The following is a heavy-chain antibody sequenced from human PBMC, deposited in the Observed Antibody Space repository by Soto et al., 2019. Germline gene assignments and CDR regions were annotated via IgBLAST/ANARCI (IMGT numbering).Heavy chain of an antibody. Sequence: GGSLRLSCAASGFTFSSYGMHWVRQAPGKGLEWVAVIWYDGSNKYYADSVKGRFTISRDNSKNTLYLQMNSLRAEDTAVYYCARDRKLHGSGSYYYYYYGMDVWGQGTTVTVSS. CDR2: IWYDGSNK. V-gene: IGHV3-33*01. CDR3: ARDRKLHGSGSYYYYYYGMDV. D-gene: IGHD3-10*01. CDR1: GFTFSSYG. J-gene: IGHJ6*02.